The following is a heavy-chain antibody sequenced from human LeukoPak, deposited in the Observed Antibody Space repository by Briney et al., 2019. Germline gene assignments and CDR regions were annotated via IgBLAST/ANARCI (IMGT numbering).Heavy chain of an antibody. J-gene: IGHJ5*01. CDR1: GGSISTHY. V-gene: IGHV4-59*11. Sequence: TPETLSLTCTVSGGSISTHYWSWIRQPPGKGLEWVGFIFYSGSATYNPSLQSRVTISLDTPNTQFSLTLSSVTAADTAVYYCARVSVGGTGPDSWGQGALVTVAS. CDR3: ARVSVGGTGPDS. CDR2: IFYSGSA. D-gene: IGHD1-14*01.